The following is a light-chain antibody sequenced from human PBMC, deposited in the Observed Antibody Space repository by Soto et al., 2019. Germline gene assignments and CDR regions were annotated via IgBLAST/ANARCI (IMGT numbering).Light chain of an antibody. J-gene: IGKJ2*01. V-gene: IGKV3-20*01. CDR1: QSVSSSF. CDR2: GAS. CDR3: QQYGSSPLT. Sequence: EIVLTQSPGTLSLSPGERATLSCRASQSVSSSFLAWYQQKPGQAPRLLIYGASSRATGIPDRFSGSASGTDFTLTISRLEPADFAVYSCQQYGSSPLTFGQGTKLEIK.